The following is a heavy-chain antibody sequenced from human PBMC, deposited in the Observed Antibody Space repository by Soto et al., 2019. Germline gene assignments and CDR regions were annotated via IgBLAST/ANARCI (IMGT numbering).Heavy chain of an antibody. CDR2: ISAYNGNT. V-gene: IGHV1-18*01. D-gene: IGHD3-22*01. J-gene: IGHJ4*02. Sequence: GASVKVSCNASGYTFTSYVISWVLQAPGQGLEWIGWISAYNGNTNNAKNLQGRITMTTDTSTRTAYMELRSLRSDDTAGYYGAREEDYYDSSGIWKATRSFDYWGQGTLVTVSS. CDR1: GYTFTSYV. CDR3: AREEDYYDSSGIWKATRSFDY.